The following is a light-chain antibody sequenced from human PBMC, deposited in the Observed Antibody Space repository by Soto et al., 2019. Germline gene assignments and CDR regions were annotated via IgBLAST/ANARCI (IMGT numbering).Light chain of an antibody. CDR1: NSDVGTYNY. CDR2: DVT. CDR3: CSYAGSASFRVL. J-gene: IGLJ2*01. V-gene: IGLV2-11*01. Sequence: QSALTQPRSVFGSPGQSVTISCTGTNSDVGTYNYVSWYQQHPGKAPKLIIYDVTKRPSGVPDRFSGSKSGNTASLIISGLQAADEAEYYCCCCSYAGSASFRVLFGGGTKLTVL.